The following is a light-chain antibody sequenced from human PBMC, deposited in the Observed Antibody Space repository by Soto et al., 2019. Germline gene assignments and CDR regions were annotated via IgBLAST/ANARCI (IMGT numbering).Light chain of an antibody. J-gene: IGKJ1*01. CDR2: GAS. CDR3: QQYNNWPRT. CDR1: RSVSSN. V-gene: IGKV3-15*01. Sequence: EIVVTQSPDTLSVSPGERATFSCRASRSVSSNLAWYQQRPGQAPRLLIYGASTRATGIPARFSGSGSGTEFTLTISSLQSEDFAIYYCQQYNNWPRTFGQGTRVEI.